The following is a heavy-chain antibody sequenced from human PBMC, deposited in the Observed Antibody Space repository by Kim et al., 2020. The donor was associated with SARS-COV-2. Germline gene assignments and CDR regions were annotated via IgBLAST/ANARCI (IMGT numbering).Heavy chain of an antibody. CDR3: ARSIMVRGVHHFDY. D-gene: IGHD3-10*01. Sequence: TPSRKSRVTISVDKSKNQFSLTLSSVTAADTAVYYCARSIMVRGVHHFDYWGQGTLVTVSS. J-gene: IGHJ4*02. V-gene: IGHV4-4*02.